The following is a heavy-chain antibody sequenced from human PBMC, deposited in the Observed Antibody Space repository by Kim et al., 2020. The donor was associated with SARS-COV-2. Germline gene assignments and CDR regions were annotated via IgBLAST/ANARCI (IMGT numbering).Heavy chain of an antibody. CDR2: ISYDGSNK. Sequence: GGSLRLSCAASGFTFSSYGMHWVRQAPGKGLEWVAVISYDGSNKYYADSVKGRFTISRDNSKNTLYLQMNSLRAEDTAVYYCATLGYCSSTSCSDWGYWGQGTLVTVSS. V-gene: IGHV3-30*03. J-gene: IGHJ4*02. CDR1: GFTFSSYG. D-gene: IGHD2-2*01. CDR3: ATLGYCSSTSCSDWGY.